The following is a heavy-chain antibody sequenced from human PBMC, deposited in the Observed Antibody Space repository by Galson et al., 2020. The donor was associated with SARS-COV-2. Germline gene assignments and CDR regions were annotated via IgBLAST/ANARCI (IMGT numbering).Heavy chain of an antibody. CDR3: VRLHYGEYAPEAFDI. D-gene: IGHD4-17*01. J-gene: IGHJ3*02. CDR2: ISHSGGT. Sequence: SETLSLTCAVSGTSISSGSYSWNWIRQPPGKGLEWIGNISHSGGTYYNPSLKSRVTISGDRSKNQFSLRLSSVTAADTAVYYCVRLHYGEYAPEAFDIWGPGTRVTVAS. V-gene: IGHV4-30-2*01. CDR1: GTSISSGSYS.